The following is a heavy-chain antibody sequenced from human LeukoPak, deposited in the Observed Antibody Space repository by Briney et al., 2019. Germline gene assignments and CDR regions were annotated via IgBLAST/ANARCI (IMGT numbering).Heavy chain of an antibody. CDR2: IIPILGIA. J-gene: IGHJ4*02. CDR1: GYTFTSYG. CDR3: ARGDSSGYYYFDY. V-gene: IGHV1-69*04. D-gene: IGHD3-22*01. Sequence: SVKVSCKASGYTFTSYGISWVRQAPGQGLEWMGRIIPILGIANYAQKFQGRVTITADKSTSTAYMELSSLRSEDTAVYYCARGDSSGYYYFDYWGQGTLVTVSS.